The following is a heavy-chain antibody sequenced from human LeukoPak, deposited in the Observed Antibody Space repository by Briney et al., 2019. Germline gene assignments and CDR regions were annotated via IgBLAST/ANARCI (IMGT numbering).Heavy chain of an antibody. CDR1: GYSTSGVNY. V-gene: IGHV4-61*01. J-gene: IGHJ4*02. Sequence: SETLSLTRAVSGYSTSGVNYWTWFRQPPGKGLEWIGYIYYSGSTNYNPSLKSRVTISVDTSKNQFSLKLSSVTAADTAVYYCAREAQGFWSGYFDYWGQGTLVTVSS. D-gene: IGHD3-3*01. CDR3: AREAQGFWSGYFDY. CDR2: IYYSGST.